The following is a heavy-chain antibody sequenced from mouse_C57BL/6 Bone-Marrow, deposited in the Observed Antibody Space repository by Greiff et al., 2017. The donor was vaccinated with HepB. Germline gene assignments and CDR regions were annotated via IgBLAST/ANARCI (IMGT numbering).Heavy chain of an antibody. V-gene: IGHV3-6*01. J-gene: IGHJ2*01. Sequence: VQLQQSGPGLVKPSQSLSLTCSVTGYSITSGYYWNWIRQFPGNKLEWMGYISYDGSNNYNPSLKNRISITRDTSKNQFFLKLNSVTTEDTATYYCARGATLGYWGQGTTLTVSS. D-gene: IGHD3-1*01. CDR3: ARGATLGY. CDR2: ISYDGSN. CDR1: GYSITSGYY.